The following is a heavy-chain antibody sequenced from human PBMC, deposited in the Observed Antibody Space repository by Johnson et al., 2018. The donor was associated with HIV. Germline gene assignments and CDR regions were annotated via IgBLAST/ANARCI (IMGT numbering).Heavy chain of an antibody. V-gene: IGHV3-30*02. J-gene: IGHJ3*02. CDR1: GFTFSSYG. CDR3: AKDRVDKAMVVNAFDI. D-gene: IGHD5-18*01. CDR2: IRYDGSNK. Sequence: QMQLVESGGGVVQPVGSLRLSCAASGFTFSSYGMHWVRQAPGKGLELVAFIRYDGSNKYYGDSVKGRLTISRDNSKNTLYLQMNSLRAEDTAMYYCAKDRVDKAMVVNAFDIWGQGTMVTVSS.